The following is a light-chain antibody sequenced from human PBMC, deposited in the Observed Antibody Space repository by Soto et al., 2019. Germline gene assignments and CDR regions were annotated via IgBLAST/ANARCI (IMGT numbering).Light chain of an antibody. CDR3: QQYNSFPYT. CDR1: QSISSW. V-gene: IGKV1-5*03. J-gene: IGKJ2*01. CDR2: KAS. Sequence: DIQMTQSPSTLSASVGDRVTTTCRASQSISSWLAWYQQKPGKAPNLLIYKASSLESGVPSRFSGSGSGTEFTLTISSLQPDDFATYYCQQYNSFPYTFGQGTKVDIK.